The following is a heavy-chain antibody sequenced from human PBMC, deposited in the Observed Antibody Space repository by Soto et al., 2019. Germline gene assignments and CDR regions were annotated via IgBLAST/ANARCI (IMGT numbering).Heavy chain of an antibody. J-gene: IGHJ5*02. D-gene: IGHD6-6*01. CDR3: ARARYSSSLFDP. CDR2: INHSGST. CDR1: GGSFSGYY. V-gene: IGHV4-34*01. Sequence: PSETLSLTCAVYGGSFSGYYWSWIRQPPGKGLEWIGEINHSGSTDYNPSLKSRVTISVDTSKNQFSLKLSSVTAADTAVYYCARARYSSSLFDPWGQGTLVTVSS.